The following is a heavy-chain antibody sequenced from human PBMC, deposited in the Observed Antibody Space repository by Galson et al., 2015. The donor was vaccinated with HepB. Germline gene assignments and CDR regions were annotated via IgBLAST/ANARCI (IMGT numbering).Heavy chain of an antibody. CDR1: GFTFSSYG. CDR2: ISYDGSNK. J-gene: IGHJ4*02. CDR3: AASSDSSSSKPHDY. Sequence: SLRLSCAASGFTFSSYGMHWVRQAPGKGLEWVAVISYDGSNKYYADSVKGRFTISRDNSKNTLYLQMNSLRAEDTAVYYCAASSDSSSSKPHDYWGQGTLVTVSS. D-gene: IGHD6-6*01. V-gene: IGHV3-30*03.